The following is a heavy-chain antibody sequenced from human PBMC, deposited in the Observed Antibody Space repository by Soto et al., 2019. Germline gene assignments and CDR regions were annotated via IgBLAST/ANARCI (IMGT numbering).Heavy chain of an antibody. V-gene: IGHV1-69*01. CDR3: ARGVDTAMVTV. D-gene: IGHD5-18*01. CDR1: GXXXXXXX. Sequence: QVQLVQSGAEVKXXGSXVXXSXXAXGXXXXXXXXXWVRQAPGQGLEWMGGIIPIFGTANYAQKFQGRVTITADESTSTAYMELSSLRSEDTAVYYCARGVDTAMVTVWGQGTTVTVSS. J-gene: IGHJ6*02. CDR2: IIPIFGTA.